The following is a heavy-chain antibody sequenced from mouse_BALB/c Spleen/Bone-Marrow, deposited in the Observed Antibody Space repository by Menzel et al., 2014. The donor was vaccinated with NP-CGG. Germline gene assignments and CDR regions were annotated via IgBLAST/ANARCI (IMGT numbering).Heavy chain of an antibody. CDR1: GYTFTSYW. Sequence: QVTLKESGAELVKPGASLKLSCKASGYTFTSYWMHWVKQRPGQGLEWIGEINPSNGRANYNEKFKSKATLTVDKSSSTAYMQLSSLTSEDSAVYYCAREMVFDITTVVATGGYYFDYWGQGTTLTVSS. J-gene: IGHJ2*01. CDR3: AREMVFDITTVVATGGYYFDY. V-gene: IGHV1S81*02. D-gene: IGHD1-1*01. CDR2: INPSNGRA.